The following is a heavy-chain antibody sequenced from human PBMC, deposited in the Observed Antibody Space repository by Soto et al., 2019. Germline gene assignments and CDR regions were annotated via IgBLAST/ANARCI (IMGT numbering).Heavy chain of an antibody. CDR1: GGTFSNSA. V-gene: IGHV1-69*13. CDR3: ARGKDRLQLGGNYYYILDV. J-gene: IGHJ6*02. Sequence: SVKVSCKASGGTFSNSAISWVRQAPGQGLEWMGGIMPIFRTPDYAQKFQGRVTLTADESTSTAYMELSGLRSDDTAVYYCARGKDRLQLGGNYYYILDVWGQGTTVTVSS. D-gene: IGHD5-12*01. CDR2: IMPIFRTP.